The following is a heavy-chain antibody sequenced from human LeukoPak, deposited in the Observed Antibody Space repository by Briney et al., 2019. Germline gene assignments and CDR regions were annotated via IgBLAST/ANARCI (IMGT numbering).Heavy chain of an antibody. Sequence: GASVTVSCKASGGTFSSYAISWVRQAPGQGLEWMGRIIPILGIANYAQKFQGRVTITADKSTSTAYMELSSLRSEDTAVYYCARPVDYLNYYGMDVWGQGTTVTVSS. V-gene: IGHV1-69*04. CDR2: IIPILGIA. D-gene: IGHD4-23*01. CDR1: GGTFSSYA. CDR3: ARPVDYLNYYGMDV. J-gene: IGHJ6*02.